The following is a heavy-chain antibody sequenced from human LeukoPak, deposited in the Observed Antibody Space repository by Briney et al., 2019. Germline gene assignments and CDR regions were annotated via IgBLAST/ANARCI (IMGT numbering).Heavy chain of an antibody. D-gene: IGHD5-24*01. CDR3: AREDLEMATIIDY. CDR1: GGSISSSSYY. J-gene: IGHJ4*02. Sequence: SETLSLTCTDSGGSISSSSYYWGWIRQPPGKGLEWIGSIYYSGSTYYNPSLKSRVTISVDTSKNQFSLKLSSVTAADTAVYYCAREDLEMATIIDYWGQGTLVTASS. CDR2: IYYSGST. V-gene: IGHV4-39*07.